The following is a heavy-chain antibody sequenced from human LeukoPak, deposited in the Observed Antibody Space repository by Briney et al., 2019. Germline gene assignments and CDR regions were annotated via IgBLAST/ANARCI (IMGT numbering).Heavy chain of an antibody. J-gene: IGHJ4*02. CDR1: GGSFSGYY. CDR3: ARLNGGN. Sequence: SETLSLTCAVYGGSFSGYYWSWIRQPPGKGLEWIGEINHSGSTAYNPSLNGRVAVSLDASKNQFSLKLRSVTAADTAVYYCARLNGGNWGPGILVTVSS. CDR2: INHSGST. V-gene: IGHV4-34*01. D-gene: IGHD4-23*01.